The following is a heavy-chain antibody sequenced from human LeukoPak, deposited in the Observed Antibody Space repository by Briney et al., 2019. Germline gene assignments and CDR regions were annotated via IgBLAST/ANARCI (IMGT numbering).Heavy chain of an antibody. V-gene: IGHV1-46*01. CDR1: GYTFTSYY. J-gene: IGHJ6*02. CDR3: ARDLGYYYGSGSYLSLIYYYYGMDV. CDR2: INPSGGST. D-gene: IGHD3-10*01. Sequence: ASEKVSCKASGYTFTSYYMHWVRQAPGQGLEWMGIINPSGGSTSYAQKFQGRVTMTRDTSTSTVYMELSSLRSEDTAVYYCARDLGYYYGSGSYLSLIYYYYGMDVWGQGTTVTVSS.